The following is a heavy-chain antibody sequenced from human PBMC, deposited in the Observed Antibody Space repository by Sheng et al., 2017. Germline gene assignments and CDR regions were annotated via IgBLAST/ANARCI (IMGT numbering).Heavy chain of an antibody. CDR3: ARSNSGSYYSPLDY. Sequence: QVQLVESGGGVVQPGRSLRLSCAASGFTFSSYAMHWVRQAPGKGLEWVAVISYDGSNKYYADSVKGRFTISRDNSKNTLYLQMNSLRAEDTAVYYCARSNSGSYYSPLDYWGQGTLVTVSS. D-gene: IGHD3-10*01. CDR2: ISYDGSNK. CDR1: GFTFSSYA. V-gene: IGHV3-30*04. J-gene: IGHJ4*02.